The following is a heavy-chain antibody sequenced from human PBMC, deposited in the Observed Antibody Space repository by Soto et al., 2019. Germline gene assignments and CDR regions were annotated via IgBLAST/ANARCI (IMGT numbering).Heavy chain of an antibody. Sequence: GGSLRLSCAASGFIFSEYGIHWVRQAPGKGREWVADMSNDGVFTFYAQSVKGRFTISRDNSKKTVSLQMSSLRAADTAVYYCARDVFDLWGQGATVTVSS. V-gene: IGHV3-33*05. CDR1: GFIFSEYG. CDR2: MSNDGVFT. J-gene: IGHJ3*01. CDR3: ARDVFDL.